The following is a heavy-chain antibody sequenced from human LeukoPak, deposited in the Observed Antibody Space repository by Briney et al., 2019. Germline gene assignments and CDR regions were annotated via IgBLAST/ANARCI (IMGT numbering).Heavy chain of an antibody. CDR3: VRDYRGGWNDY. CDR1: GFTFSSYS. J-gene: IGHJ4*02. V-gene: IGHV3-48*01. D-gene: IGHD1-26*01. Sequence: PGGSLRLSCAASGFTFSSYSMTWVRQAPGKGLEWVSYITYSSSTIYYADSVKGRFTISRDNAKNSLFLQMNNLRVDDTAVYYCVRDYRGGWNDYWGQGTLVTVSS. CDR2: ITYSSSTI.